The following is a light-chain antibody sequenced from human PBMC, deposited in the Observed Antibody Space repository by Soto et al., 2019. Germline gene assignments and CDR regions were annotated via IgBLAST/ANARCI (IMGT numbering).Light chain of an antibody. CDR2: DVS. CDR3: SSYTSICTLSL. CDR1: SSDVGGYNY. Sequence: QSALTQPASVSGSPGQSITISCTGTSSDVGGYNYVSWYQQHPGKAPKLMIYDVSNRPSGVSNRFSGSKSGNTASLTISGLQAEDEFDYYGSSYTSICTLSLLGTGT. V-gene: IGLV2-14*01. J-gene: IGLJ1*01.